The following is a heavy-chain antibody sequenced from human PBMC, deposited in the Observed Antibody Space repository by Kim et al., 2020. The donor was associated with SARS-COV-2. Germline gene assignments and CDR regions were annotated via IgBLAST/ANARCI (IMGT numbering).Heavy chain of an antibody. D-gene: IGHD6-6*01. CDR2: IYYSGST. CDR3: ARGYYLEQLGDSNYYYGMDV. V-gene: IGHV4-31*03. CDR1: GGSISSGGYY. J-gene: IGHJ6*02. Sequence: SETLSLTCTVSGGSISSGGYYWSWIRQHPGKGLEWIGYIYYSGSTYYNPSLKSRVTISVDTSKNQFSLKLSSVTAADTAVYYCARGYYLEQLGDSNYYYGMDVWGQGTTVTVSS.